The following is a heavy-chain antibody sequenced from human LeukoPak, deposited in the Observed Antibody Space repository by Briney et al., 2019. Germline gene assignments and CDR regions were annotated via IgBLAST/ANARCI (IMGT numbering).Heavy chain of an antibody. CDR2: ISSSSSTI. Sequence: PGGSLRLSCAASGFTFSSYSMNWVRQAPGKGLEWVSYISSSSSTIYYADSVKGRFTISRDNAKNSLNLQMNSLRAEDTAVYYCARGSHSSGWHYLFDYWGQGTLVTVSS. D-gene: IGHD6-19*01. CDR1: GFTFSSYS. CDR3: ARGSHSSGWHYLFDY. J-gene: IGHJ4*02. V-gene: IGHV3-48*01.